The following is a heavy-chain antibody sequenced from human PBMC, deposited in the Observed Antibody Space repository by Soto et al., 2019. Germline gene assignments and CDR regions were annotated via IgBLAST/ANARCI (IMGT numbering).Heavy chain of an antibody. CDR2: IIPIFGTA. CDR3: ARYSSGYYSVFDY. Sequence: QVQLVQSGAEVKKPGSSVKVSCKASGGTFSSYAISWVRQAPGQGLEWMGGIIPIFGTANYAQKFQGRVTITAYKSTSTAYMELSSRRSEDAAVYYCARYSSGYYSVFDYWGQGTLVIVSS. V-gene: IGHV1-69*06. D-gene: IGHD3-22*01. J-gene: IGHJ4*02. CDR1: GGTFSSYA.